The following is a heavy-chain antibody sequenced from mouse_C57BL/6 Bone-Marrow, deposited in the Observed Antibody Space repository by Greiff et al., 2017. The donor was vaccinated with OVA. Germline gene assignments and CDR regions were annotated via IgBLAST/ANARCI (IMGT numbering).Heavy chain of an antibody. CDR3: ATLLYDRQARFAY. Sequence: QVQLQQPGAELVKPGASVKMSCKASGYTFTSYWITWVKQRPGQGLEWIGDIYPGSGSTNYNEKFKSKATLTVDTSSSTAYMQLSSLTSEDSAVYYCATLLYDRQARFAYWGQGTLVTVSA. CDR2: IYPGSGST. D-gene: IGHD2-3*01. J-gene: IGHJ3*01. CDR1: GYTFTSYW. V-gene: IGHV1-55*01.